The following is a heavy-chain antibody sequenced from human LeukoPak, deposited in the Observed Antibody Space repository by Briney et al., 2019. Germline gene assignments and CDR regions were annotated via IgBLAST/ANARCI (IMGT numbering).Heavy chain of an antibody. D-gene: IGHD2-2*01. J-gene: IGHJ4*02. CDR2: IYSGGST. Sequence: QTGGSLRLSCAASGFTFSSYAMSWIRQAPGKGLEWVSVIYSGGSTYYADSVKGRFTISRDNSKNTLYLQMNSLRAEDTTVYYCARGCSSTSCYGFDYWGQGTLVTVSS. V-gene: IGHV3-23*03. CDR3: ARGCSSTSCYGFDY. CDR1: GFTFSSYA.